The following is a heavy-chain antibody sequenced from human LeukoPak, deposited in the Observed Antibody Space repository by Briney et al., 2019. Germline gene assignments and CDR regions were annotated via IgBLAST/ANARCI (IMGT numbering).Heavy chain of an antibody. J-gene: IGHJ5*02. Sequence: SETLSLTCTVSGGSISSYYWSWIRQPPGKGLEWIGYIYYSGSTNYNPSLKSRVTISVDTSKNQFSLKLSSVTAADTAVYYCARVPYYYDSTAPRNWFDPWGQGTLVTVSS. CDR1: GGSISSYY. D-gene: IGHD3-22*01. V-gene: IGHV4-59*01. CDR2: IYYSGST. CDR3: ARVPYYYDSTAPRNWFDP.